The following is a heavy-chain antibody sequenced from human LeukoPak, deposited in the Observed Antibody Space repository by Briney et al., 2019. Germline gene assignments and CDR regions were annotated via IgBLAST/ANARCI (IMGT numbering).Heavy chain of an antibody. Sequence: PGGSLRLSCAVSGFTFSNYWMHWVRQAPGKGLVWVSRINTDGSSTTYADSVKGRFTISRDNAKNTLYLQMNSLRAEDTAVYYCARDMEYYGGDCYAFDIWGQGTMVTVSS. V-gene: IGHV3-74*01. CDR3: ARDMEYYGGDCYAFDI. CDR1: GFTFSNYW. D-gene: IGHD2-21*02. CDR2: INTDGSST. J-gene: IGHJ3*02.